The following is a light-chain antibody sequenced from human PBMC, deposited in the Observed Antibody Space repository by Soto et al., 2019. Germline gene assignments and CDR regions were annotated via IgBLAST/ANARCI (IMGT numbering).Light chain of an antibody. CDR2: GTS. V-gene: IGKV3-20*01. Sequence: ENVFTQSPGTLSLPPGERAPLSCRASQSVSSYSLAWYQQKPGQAPRLVMYGTSNRATGIPDRFSGSGSGTDFSLTISRMEPEDFAVYYCQQYDSSPRTFGQGTKVDIK. CDR1: QSVSSYS. J-gene: IGKJ1*01. CDR3: QQYDSSPRT.